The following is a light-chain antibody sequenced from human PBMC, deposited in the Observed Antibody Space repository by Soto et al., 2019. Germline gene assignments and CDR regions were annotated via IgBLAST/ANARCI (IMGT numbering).Light chain of an antibody. CDR2: GAS. CDR1: QSASGN. J-gene: IGKJ4*01. Sequence: EIVMTQSPATLYVSPGERATLSCRASQSASGNLAWSQQRPGQPPRLLIYGASTSATGIPARLSGSGSGTEFTLTISSLQSEDCAVYYCQQYNSWPPLTFGGGTKVEIK. CDR3: QQYNSWPPLT. V-gene: IGKV3-15*01.